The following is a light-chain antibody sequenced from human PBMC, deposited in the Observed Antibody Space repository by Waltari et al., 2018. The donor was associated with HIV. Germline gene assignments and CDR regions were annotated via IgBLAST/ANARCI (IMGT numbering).Light chain of an antibody. CDR1: QIVGGNS. V-gene: IGKV3-20*01. Sequence: EIVLTQSPGTLSLSPGDRATISCRASQIVGGNSLAWYQKKPGQAPRLLIYGPSTRAAGIPDRFSGSGSETDFTLTISRLEPEDCAVYYCQQYGSSEGFTFGPGTRVDI. CDR2: GPS. J-gene: IGKJ3*01. CDR3: QQYGSSEGFT.